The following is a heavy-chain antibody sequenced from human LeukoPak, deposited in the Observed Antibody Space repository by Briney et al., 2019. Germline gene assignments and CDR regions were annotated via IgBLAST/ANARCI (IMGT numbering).Heavy chain of an antibody. Sequence: ASVKVSCKASGYTFTSYYMHWVRQAPGQGLEWMGIINPSGGSTSYAQKFQGRVTMTRDTSTSTVYMELSSLRSEDTAVYYCARDKDVLRYFDWLLNPGYGFDPWGQGTLVTVSS. CDR3: ARDKDVLRYFDWLLNPGYGFDP. D-gene: IGHD3-9*01. J-gene: IGHJ5*02. CDR1: GYTFTSYY. CDR2: INPSGGST. V-gene: IGHV1-46*01.